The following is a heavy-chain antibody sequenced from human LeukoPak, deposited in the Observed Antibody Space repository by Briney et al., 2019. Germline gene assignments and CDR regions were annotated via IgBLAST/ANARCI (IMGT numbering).Heavy chain of an antibody. D-gene: IGHD1-1*01. Sequence: PVESLKISCKGSGYSFTSYWIGWVRQIPGKGLECMGIIYPGDSDTRYSPSFQGQVTISADKSISTAYLQWSSLKASDTAIYYCARHETGPYFDYWGQGTLVTVSS. J-gene: IGHJ4*02. CDR1: GYSFTSYW. CDR2: IYPGDSDT. CDR3: ARHETGPYFDY. V-gene: IGHV5-51*01.